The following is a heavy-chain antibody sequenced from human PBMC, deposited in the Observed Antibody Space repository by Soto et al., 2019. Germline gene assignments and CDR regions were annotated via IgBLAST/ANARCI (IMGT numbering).Heavy chain of an antibody. J-gene: IGHJ4*02. Sequence: SETLSLTCTVSGGSISSSSYYWGWIRQTPGKGLEYIGYIYKSGSTYYNPSLKSRIAISVDTSKNQFSLKLSSVTAADTAVYYCARQTTVTFTFEYWGQGTLVTVSS. V-gene: IGHV4-30-4*08. CDR2: IYKSGST. D-gene: IGHD4-17*01. CDR3: ARQTTVTFTFEY. CDR1: GGSISSSSYY.